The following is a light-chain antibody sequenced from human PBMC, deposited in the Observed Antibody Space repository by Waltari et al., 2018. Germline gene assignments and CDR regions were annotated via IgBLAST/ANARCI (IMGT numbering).Light chain of an antibody. CDR1: TSDVGGYHY. CDR2: EVS. Sequence: QSALTQPPSAPGSPGPSVAISCPGTTSDVGGYHYVSWYQQHPGKAPKLIIYEVSKRPSGVPDRFSGSKSGNTASLTVSGLQADDEADFYCSSYAGSNDPVVFGGGTKLTVL. CDR3: SSYAGSNDPVV. J-gene: IGLJ2*01. V-gene: IGLV2-8*01.